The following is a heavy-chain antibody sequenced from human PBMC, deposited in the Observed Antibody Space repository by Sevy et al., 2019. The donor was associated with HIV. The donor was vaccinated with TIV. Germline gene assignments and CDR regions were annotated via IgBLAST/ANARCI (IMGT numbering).Heavy chain of an antibody. D-gene: IGHD1-1*01. CDR2: IDWDDDK. V-gene: IGHV2-70*04. CDR1: GFSLSTSGMR. CDR3: ARMSQQLGDSFDA. Sequence: SGPTLVKPTQTLTLTCSFSGFSLSTSGMRVSWIRQPPGKALEWLARIDWDDDKFYRTSLETRLTISKDTSKNQVVLTMTNVDPVDTATYYCARMSQQLGDSFDAWGQGTMVTVSS. J-gene: IGHJ3*01.